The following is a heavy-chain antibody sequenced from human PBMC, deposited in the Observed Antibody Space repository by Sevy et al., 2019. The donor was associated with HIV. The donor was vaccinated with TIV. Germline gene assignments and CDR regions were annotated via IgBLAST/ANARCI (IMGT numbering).Heavy chain of an antibody. V-gene: IGHV3-48*02. Sequence: GGSLRLSCVVSGLTFSSDSMNWVRQAPGKGLEWLAYISSSSRTIYYADSVEGRFTISRDNDKESVFLQMNNLRDEDSATYYCARDVDTPFGRSFDSWGQGTLVTVSS. CDR3: ARDVDTPFGRSFDS. J-gene: IGHJ4*02. D-gene: IGHD5-18*01. CDR2: ISSSSRTI. CDR1: GLTFSSDS.